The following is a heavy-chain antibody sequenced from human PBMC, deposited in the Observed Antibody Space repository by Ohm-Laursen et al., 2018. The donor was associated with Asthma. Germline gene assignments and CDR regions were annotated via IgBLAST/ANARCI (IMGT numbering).Heavy chain of an antibody. D-gene: IGHD5-18*01. CDR3: ARDRIQLWFSGDSTSYFDY. Sequence: SLRLSCAASGFTFSSYAMHWVRQAPGKGLEWVAVISYDGSNKYYADSVKGRFTISRDNSKNTLYLQMNSLRAEDTAVYYCARDRIQLWFSGDSTSYFDYWGQGTLVTVSS. CDR1: GFTFSSYA. CDR2: ISYDGSNK. J-gene: IGHJ4*02. V-gene: IGHV3-30-3*01.